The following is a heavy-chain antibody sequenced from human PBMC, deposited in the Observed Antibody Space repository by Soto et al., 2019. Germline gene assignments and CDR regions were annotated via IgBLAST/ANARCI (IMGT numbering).Heavy chain of an antibody. CDR2: ISSSSSYI. J-gene: IGHJ6*02. CDR1: GFTFSSYS. D-gene: IGHD2-8*01. CDR3: ARDDGLMVYTYGMDV. V-gene: IGHV3-21*01. Sequence: EVQLVESGGGLVKPGGSLRLSCAASGFTFSSYSMNWVRQAPGKGLEWVSSISSSSSYIYYADSVKGRFTISRDNAKNSLYLQMNSLRAEDTAVYYYARDDGLMVYTYGMDVWGQGTTVTVSS.